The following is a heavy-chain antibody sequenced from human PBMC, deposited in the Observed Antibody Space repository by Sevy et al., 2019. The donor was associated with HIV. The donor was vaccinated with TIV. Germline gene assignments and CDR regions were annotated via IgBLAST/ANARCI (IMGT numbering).Heavy chain of an antibody. Sequence: SETLSLTCSVSGASISRSYWWTWVRQSPGKGLEWIGEVYHSGTTNYNPSLKSRVSISVDTSKNQFSLKLTSVTAADTAIYFCVRKHQYSDFWPHYFEYWGQGTLVTVSS. V-gene: IGHV4-4*02. CDR3: VRKHQYSDFWPHYFEY. CDR2: VYHSGTT. D-gene: IGHD3-3*01. J-gene: IGHJ4*02. CDR1: GASISRSYW.